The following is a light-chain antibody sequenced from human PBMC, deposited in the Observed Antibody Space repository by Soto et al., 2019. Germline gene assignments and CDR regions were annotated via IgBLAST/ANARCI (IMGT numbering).Light chain of an antibody. V-gene: IGLV1-40*01. CDR3: HSYDRSLSGSV. CDR1: SSNIGAGYD. J-gene: IGLJ3*02. CDR2: GNN. Sequence: QSLLTQPPSVSGAPGQRVTISCSGGSSNIGAGYDVHWYQQLPQTAPKLLIYGNNIPPSGVPDRFSGSKSGTSASLAITGLQAEDEADYCCHSYDRSLSGSVFGGGTKVTVL.